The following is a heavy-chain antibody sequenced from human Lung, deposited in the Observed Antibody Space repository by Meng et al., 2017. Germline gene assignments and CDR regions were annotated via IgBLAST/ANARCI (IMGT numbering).Heavy chain of an antibody. Sequence: GQRGESGGGLVQPGGSLRLSCAASGFTFRSYWMHWVRQAPGKGLVWVSRIRGDGGSIVYADSVKGRFTISRNNAKNTLFLQMNSLRAEDTAVYYCARESGYFEYWGQGILVTVSS. CDR3: ARESGYFEY. V-gene: IGHV3-74*03. J-gene: IGHJ4*02. CDR2: IRGDGGSI. CDR1: GFTFRSYW.